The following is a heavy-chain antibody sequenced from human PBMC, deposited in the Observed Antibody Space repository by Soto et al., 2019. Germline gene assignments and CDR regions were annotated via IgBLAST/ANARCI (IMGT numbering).Heavy chain of an antibody. Sequence: QXQLVQSGAEVKTPGSSLKVSCKVSGSRFSNYVISWVRQAPGHGLEWLGRIIPIFNSTKYAQSFQGRVTITADKSTSTASLELSSLRSDDTAVYYCAREGRGKKAGYNGLVSLGYWGQGTLVTVSS. CDR3: AREGRGKKAGYNGLVSLGY. V-gene: IGHV1-69*06. J-gene: IGHJ4*02. D-gene: IGHD2-2*02. CDR2: IIPIFNST. CDR1: GSRFSNYV.